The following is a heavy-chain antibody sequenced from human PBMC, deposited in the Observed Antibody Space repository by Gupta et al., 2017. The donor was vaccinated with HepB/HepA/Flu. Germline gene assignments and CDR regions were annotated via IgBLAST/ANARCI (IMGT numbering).Heavy chain of an antibody. V-gene: IGHV3-9*03. D-gene: IGHD3-10*01. CDR3: AKSPGRLLLRYYFDY. J-gene: IGHJ4*02. CDR2: ISWNSGSI. Sequence: EVQLVESGGGLVQPGRSLRLSCAASGFTFDDYAMHWVRQAPGKGLEWVSGISWNSGSIGYADSVKGRFTISRDNAKNSLYLQMNSLRAEDMALYYCAKSPGRLLLRYYFDYWGQGTLVTVSS. CDR1: GFTFDDYA.